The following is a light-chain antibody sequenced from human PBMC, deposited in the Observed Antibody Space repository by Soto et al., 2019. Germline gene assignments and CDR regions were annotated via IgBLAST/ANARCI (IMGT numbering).Light chain of an antibody. CDR1: QALSNY. CDR3: QQLWT. Sequence: QFSQGPCLVSRSVVDTVSITCRASQALSNYLAWYQQKPGKAPDLLIYSASTLQSGVPSRFSGSGSETEFSLTIASLQPDDVATYYCQQLWTFGPGTKVDIK. V-gene: IGKV1-9*01. CDR2: SAS. J-gene: IGKJ1*01.